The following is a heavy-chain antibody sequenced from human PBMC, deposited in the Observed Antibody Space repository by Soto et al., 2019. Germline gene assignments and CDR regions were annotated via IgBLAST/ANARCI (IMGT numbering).Heavy chain of an antibody. CDR3: ARFIVADYYYYMDV. CDR2: IYYSGST. Sequence: PSETLSLTCTVSGGSISSYYWSWIRQPPGKGLEWIGYIYYSGSTNYNPSLKSRVTISVDTSKNQFSLKLSSVTAADTAVYYCARFIVADYYYYMDVWGKGTTDTVSS. J-gene: IGHJ6*03. D-gene: IGHD2-15*01. V-gene: IGHV4-59*01. CDR1: GGSISSYY.